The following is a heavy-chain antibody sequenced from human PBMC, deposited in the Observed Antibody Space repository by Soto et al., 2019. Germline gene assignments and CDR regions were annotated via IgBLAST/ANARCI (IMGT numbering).Heavy chain of an antibody. V-gene: IGHV3-23*04. CDR1: GFTFSTYA. D-gene: IGHD2-15*01. CDR2: ISDTSGTT. CDR3: ARAIEVVTAATHFDY. Sequence: EVQLVESGGGLVQPGGSLRVSCAASGFTFSTYAMSWVRRAPGKGLEWVSTISDTSGTTYYADSVKGRFTISRDNSQNTLNLQMNSLRAEDTAVYYCARAIEVVTAATHFDYWGQGALVTVS. J-gene: IGHJ4*02.